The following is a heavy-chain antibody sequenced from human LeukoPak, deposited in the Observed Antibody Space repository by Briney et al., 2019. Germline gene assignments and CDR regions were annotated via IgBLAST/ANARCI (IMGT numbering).Heavy chain of an antibody. CDR1: GGSFSGYY. CDR2: INHSGST. V-gene: IGHV4-34*01. D-gene: IGHD3-3*01. Sequence: KPSETLSLTCAVYGGSFSGYYWSWIRQPPGKGLEWIGEINHSGSTNYNPSLKSRVTISVDTSKNQFSLKLSSVTAADTAVYYCAKTYYDSWSGPPHKGWFDPWGQGTLVTVSS. CDR3: AKTYYDSWSGPPHKGWFDP. J-gene: IGHJ5*02.